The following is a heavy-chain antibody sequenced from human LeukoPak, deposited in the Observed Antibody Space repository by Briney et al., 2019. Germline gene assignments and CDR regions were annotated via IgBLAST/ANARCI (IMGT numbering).Heavy chain of an antibody. CDR2: INHSGST. J-gene: IGHJ4*02. CDR1: GGSFSGYY. CDR3: ARRFSARSPFDY. V-gene: IGHV4-34*01. Sequence: SETLSLTCAVYGGSFSGYYWSWIRQPPGKGLEWIGEINHSGSTNYNPSLKSRVTISVDTSKNQLSLKLSSVTAADTAVYYCARRFSARSPFDYWGQGTLVTVSS. D-gene: IGHD3-10*01.